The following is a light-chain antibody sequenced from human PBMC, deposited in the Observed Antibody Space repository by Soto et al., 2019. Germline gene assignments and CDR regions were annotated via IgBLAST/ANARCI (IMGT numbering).Light chain of an antibody. V-gene: IGKV1-5*03. Sequence: DIPMTQSPSTLSASVGDRVTITCRASQSISSWLAWYQQKPGKATKILIYKASSLESGVPSRFSGRGSGTEFTLTISSLQPDDFATYYCQQYNSYPRTFGQRNKVQIK. J-gene: IGKJ1*01. CDR2: KAS. CDR3: QQYNSYPRT. CDR1: QSISSW.